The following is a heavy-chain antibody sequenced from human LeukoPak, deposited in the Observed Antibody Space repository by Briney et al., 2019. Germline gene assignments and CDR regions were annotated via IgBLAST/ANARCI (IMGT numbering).Heavy chain of an antibody. V-gene: IGHV1-18*01. CDR2: ISAYNGNT. CDR1: GGTFSSYA. CDR3: AKCVSAYWSEN. J-gene: IGHJ4*02. Sequence: GASVKVSCMASGGTFSSYAISWVRQAPGQGLEWMGWISAYNGNTNYAQKFQGRLTMTTDTSTSTAYMELKSLRSNDTAVYYCAKCVSAYWSENWGQGTLVTVS. D-gene: IGHD3-3*01.